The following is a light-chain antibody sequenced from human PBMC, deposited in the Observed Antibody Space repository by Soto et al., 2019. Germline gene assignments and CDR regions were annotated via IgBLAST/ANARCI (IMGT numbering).Light chain of an antibody. CDR3: QQRSNWLT. CDR1: QSVSRY. Sequence: IVLTQSPDTRALSPGERATLSCRASQSVSRYLAWYQQKPGQAPRLLIYDASNRATGVPARFSGSGSGTDFTLSISSLEPEDFAVYYCQQRSNWLTFGQGTRLEIK. V-gene: IGKV3-11*01. J-gene: IGKJ5*01. CDR2: DAS.